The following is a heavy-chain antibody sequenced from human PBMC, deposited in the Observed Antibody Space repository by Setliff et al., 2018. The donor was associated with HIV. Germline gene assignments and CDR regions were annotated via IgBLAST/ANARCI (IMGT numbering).Heavy chain of an antibody. J-gene: IGHJ4*02. D-gene: IGHD7-27*01. V-gene: IGHV3-74*01. Sequence: GGSLRLSCAASGFTLSDHWMHWVRQVPGKGLVWVSRTNNDGSITNYADFVKGRFTISRDNAKNSLYLQMNSLRSEDTAVYYCAREGPQTGDHSLALFWGQGTVVTVSS. CDR3: AREGPQTGDHSLALF. CDR1: GFTLSDHW. CDR2: TNNDGSIT.